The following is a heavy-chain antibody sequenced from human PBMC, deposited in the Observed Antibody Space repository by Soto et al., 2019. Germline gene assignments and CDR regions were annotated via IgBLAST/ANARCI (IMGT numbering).Heavy chain of an antibody. CDR2: ISNTGAHI. CDR1: RFTFNTYS. D-gene: IGHD6-6*01. J-gene: IGHJ6*02. Sequence: EVHLVDSGGGLVKPGGSLRLSCAASRFTFNTYSMTWVRQAPGQGLEWVSSISNTGAHIYYADSVRGRFTISRDNAKNSLYLQMNSLTAEDTAVYYCVRERQFVRDFYYGMDVWGRGTTVTVSS. V-gene: IGHV3-21*01. CDR3: VRERQFVRDFYYGMDV.